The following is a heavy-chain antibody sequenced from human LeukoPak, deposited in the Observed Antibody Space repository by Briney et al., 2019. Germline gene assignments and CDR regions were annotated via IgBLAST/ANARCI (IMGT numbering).Heavy chain of an antibody. CDR1: GFTFSSYE. D-gene: IGHD3-22*01. J-gene: IGHJ4*02. Sequence: GGSLRLSCAASGFTFSSYEMNWVRQAPGKGLEWVGRIKSKTDGGTTDYAAPVKGRFTISRDDSKNTLYLQMNSLKTEDTAVYYCTTDGYDSSGYYWGGYDYWGQGTLVTVSS. CDR2: IKSKTDGGTT. CDR3: TTDGYDSSGYYWGGYDY. V-gene: IGHV3-15*01.